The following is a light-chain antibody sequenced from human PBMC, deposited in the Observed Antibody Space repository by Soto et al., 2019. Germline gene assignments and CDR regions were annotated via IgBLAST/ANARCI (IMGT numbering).Light chain of an antibody. CDR1: SGHSSYI. Sequence: QSVLTQSSSASASLGSSVKLTCTLSSGHSSYIIAWHQQQPGKAPRYLMKLEGSGSYNTGSGVPDRFSGSSSGADRYLTISNLQFEYEADYYCETWDSNIHWVFGGGTTLSVL. J-gene: IGLJ3*02. V-gene: IGLV4-60*02. CDR3: ETWDSNIHWV. CDR2: LEGSGSY.